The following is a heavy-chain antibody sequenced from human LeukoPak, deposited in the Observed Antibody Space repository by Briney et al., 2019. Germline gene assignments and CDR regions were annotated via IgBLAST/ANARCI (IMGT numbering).Heavy chain of an antibody. CDR2: IIPIFGTA. CDR3: AREKKIFGVVGYMDV. J-gene: IGHJ6*03. D-gene: IGHD3-3*01. CDR1: EGTFSSYA. Sequence: SVKVSCKASEGTFSSYAISWVRQAPGQGLEWMGGIIPIFGTANYAQKFQGRVTITTDESTSTAYMELSSLRSEDTAVYYCAREKKIFGVVGYMDVWGKGTTVTVSS. V-gene: IGHV1-69*05.